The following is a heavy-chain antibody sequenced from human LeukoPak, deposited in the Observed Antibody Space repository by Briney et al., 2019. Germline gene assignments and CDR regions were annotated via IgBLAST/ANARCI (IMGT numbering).Heavy chain of an antibody. CDR2: INPNSGGT. D-gene: IGHD5-18*01. Sequence: ASVKVSCKASGYTFTGYYMHWVRQAPGQGLEWMGRINPNSGGTNYAQKFQGRVTMTRDTSISTAYMELSRLRSDDTAVYYCARADRRGYNYGYYYYYGMDVWGQGTTVTVSS. CDR3: ARADRRGYNYGYYYYYGMDV. J-gene: IGHJ6*02. CDR1: GYTFTGYY. V-gene: IGHV1-2*06.